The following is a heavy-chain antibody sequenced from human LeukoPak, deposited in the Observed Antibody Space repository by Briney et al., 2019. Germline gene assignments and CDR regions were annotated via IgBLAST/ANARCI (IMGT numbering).Heavy chain of an antibody. CDR2: INPNSGGT. J-gene: IGHJ4*02. CDR3: ATCSGGSCLLFDY. D-gene: IGHD2-15*01. CDR1: GYTFTGYY. V-gene: IGHV1-2*02. Sequence: ASVKVSCKASGYTFTGYYMHWVRQAPGQGLEWMGWINPNSGGTNYAQKFQGRVTMTRDTSISTAYMELSRLRSDDTAVYYCATCSGGSCLLFDYWGQGTLVTVSS.